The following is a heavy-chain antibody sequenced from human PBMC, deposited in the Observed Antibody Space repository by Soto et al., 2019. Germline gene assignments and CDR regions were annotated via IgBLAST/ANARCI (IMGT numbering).Heavy chain of an antibody. CDR1: GGTFSSYA. CDR3: AGGIAGAGNFDY. J-gene: IGHJ4*02. V-gene: IGHV1-69*13. D-gene: IGHD6-19*01. Sequence: SVKVSCKASGGTFSSYAIGWVRQAPGQGLEWMGGIIPICGTANYAQKFQGRVTITADESTSTAYMELSSLRSEDTAVYYCAGGIAGAGNFDYWGQGTLGTVSS. CDR2: IIPICGTA.